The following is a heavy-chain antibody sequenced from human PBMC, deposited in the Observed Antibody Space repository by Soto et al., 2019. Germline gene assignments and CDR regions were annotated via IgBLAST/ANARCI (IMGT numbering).Heavy chain of an antibody. V-gene: IGHV3-33*01. D-gene: IGHD3-10*01. CDR3: ASGNGNFYGRFDS. J-gene: IGHJ4*02. Sequence: QVQLVESGGGVVQPGRSLRLSCAASGFSFSSYAMHWVRQAPGKGPAWVAVIWYDGSDKYYADAVTGRFTISRDNSKNTLYLQMNSLRAEDTAVYYCASGNGNFYGRFDSWGQGTLVSVSS. CDR2: IWYDGSDK. CDR1: GFSFSSYA.